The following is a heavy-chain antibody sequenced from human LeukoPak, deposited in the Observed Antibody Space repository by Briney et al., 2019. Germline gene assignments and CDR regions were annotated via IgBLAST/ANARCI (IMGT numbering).Heavy chain of an antibody. CDR3: AREAEGFDY. J-gene: IGHJ4*02. Sequence: SETLSLTCTVSGVSISSSSYYWGWIRQPPGKGLEWIGSIYYSGSTYYNPSLKSRVTISVDTSKNQFSLKLSSVTAADTAVYYCAREAEGFDYWGQGTLVTVSS. CDR1: GVSISSSSYY. V-gene: IGHV4-39*07. CDR2: IYYSGST. D-gene: IGHD1-14*01.